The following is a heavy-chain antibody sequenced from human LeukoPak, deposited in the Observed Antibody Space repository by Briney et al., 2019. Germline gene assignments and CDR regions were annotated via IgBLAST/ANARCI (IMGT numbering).Heavy chain of an antibody. CDR3: AKDSHKITFMVRGVPFYGMDV. D-gene: IGHD3-10*01. J-gene: IGHJ6*02. V-gene: IGHV3-30*18. CDR2: ISYDGSNK. Sequence: GGSLRLSCAASGFTFSSYGMQWVRQAPGKGLEWVAVISYDGSNKYYADSVKGRFTISRDNSKNTLYLQMNSLRAEDTAVYYCAKDSHKITFMVRGVPFYGMDVWGQGTTVTVSS. CDR1: GFTFSSYG.